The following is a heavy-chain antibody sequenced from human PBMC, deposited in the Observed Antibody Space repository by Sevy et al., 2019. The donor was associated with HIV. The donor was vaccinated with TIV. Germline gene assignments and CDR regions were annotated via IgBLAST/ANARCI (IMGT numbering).Heavy chain of an antibody. Sequence: GGSLRLSCAASGFTFSSYSMNWVRQAPGKGLEWVSYISSSSSTIYYADSVKGRFTISRDNAKNSLYLQMNSLRDEDTAVYYCAGDKRDYYGSGSLPYYFDYWGQGTLVTVSS. CDR2: ISSSSSTI. CDR3: AGDKRDYYGSGSLPYYFDY. D-gene: IGHD3-10*01. CDR1: GFTFSSYS. J-gene: IGHJ4*02. V-gene: IGHV3-48*02.